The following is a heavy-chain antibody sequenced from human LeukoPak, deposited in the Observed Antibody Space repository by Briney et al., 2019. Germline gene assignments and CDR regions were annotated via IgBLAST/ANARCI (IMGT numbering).Heavy chain of an antibody. Sequence: SETLSLTCAVYGGSFSNYYWSWIRPPPGKGLEWIGEINDSGRTNYNPSLMSRVTVSVDTSKNQFSLRLTSVTATDTAVYYCARRWNYGRNYYIYVWGNGATVSVSS. CDR1: GGSFSNYY. J-gene: IGHJ6*03. CDR3: ARRWNYGRNYYIYV. D-gene: IGHD1-7*01. CDR2: INDSGRT. V-gene: IGHV4-34*01.